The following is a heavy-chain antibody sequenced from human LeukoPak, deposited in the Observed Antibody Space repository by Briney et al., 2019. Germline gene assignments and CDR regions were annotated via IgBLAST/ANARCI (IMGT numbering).Heavy chain of an antibody. CDR1: GFTFSSYA. V-gene: IGHV3-30-3*01. J-gene: IGHJ1*01. Sequence: GGSLRLSCAASGFTFSSYAMHWVRQAPGKGLEWVAVISYDGSNKYYADSVKGRFTISRDNSKNTLYLQMNSLRAEDTAVYYCTSWGDTTAEYFQRWGQGTLVTVSS. CDR3: TSWGDTTAEYFQR. D-gene: IGHD2-21*02. CDR2: ISYDGSNK.